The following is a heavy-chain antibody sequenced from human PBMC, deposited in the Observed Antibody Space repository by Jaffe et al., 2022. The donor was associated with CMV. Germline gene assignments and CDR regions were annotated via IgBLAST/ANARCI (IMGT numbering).Heavy chain of an antibody. J-gene: IGHJ6*04. CDR2: IDSAGRV. D-gene: IGHD3-10*01. CDR1: GGSMGPFY. CDR3: ARGGSARDVIVWKAQSFYYYMDV. V-gene: IGHV4-59*01. Sequence: QARLQESGPGLVKSSETLSLACSVSGGSMGPFYWSWIRLSPGKGLEWIGYIDSAGRVNYHPSLKSRLSISIDTSKNQFSLRLSSVTAADTAIYYCARGGSARDVIVWKAQSFYYYMDVWGKGTTVTVSS.